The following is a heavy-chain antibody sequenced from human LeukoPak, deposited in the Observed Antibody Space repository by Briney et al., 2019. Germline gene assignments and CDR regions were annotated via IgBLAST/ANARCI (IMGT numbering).Heavy chain of an antibody. Sequence: ASVEVSCKASGYTFTSYDINWVRQATGQGLEWMGWMNPNSGNTGYAQKFQGRVTMTRNTSISTAYMELSSLRSEDTAVYYCARGSKTRWARVYYYYMNVWGKGTTVTGSS. CDR1: GYTFTSYD. D-gene: IGHD1-26*01. CDR2: MNPNSGNT. J-gene: IGHJ6*03. V-gene: IGHV1-8*01. CDR3: ARGSKTRWARVYYYYMNV.